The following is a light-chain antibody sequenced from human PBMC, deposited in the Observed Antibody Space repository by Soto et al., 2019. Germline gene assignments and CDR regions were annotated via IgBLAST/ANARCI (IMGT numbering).Light chain of an antibody. CDR3: QHRNNWHIT. Sequence: EILMTQSPFTLSVSPGERATLSCRASQSVSSNLAWYQQKPGQAPSLLIYGASTRATGIPARFSGSGSGTDFTLTISSLEPEDFAVYYCQHRNNWHITFGQGTRLEIK. J-gene: IGKJ5*01. CDR2: GAS. V-gene: IGKV3-11*01. CDR1: QSVSSN.